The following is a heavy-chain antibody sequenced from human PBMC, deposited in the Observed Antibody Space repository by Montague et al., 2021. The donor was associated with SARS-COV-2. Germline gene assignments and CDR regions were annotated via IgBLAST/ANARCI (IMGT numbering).Heavy chain of an antibody. J-gene: IGHJ6*02. D-gene: IGHD3-16*01. Sequence: SETLSLTCNVSGGSIRSYYWSWIRQPAGKGLEWIGRIYSSGSINYNPSLKTRITLSVDTSKNQLSLRLNSVTAADTAVYDCAGNPGEYYGMDVGGQGTTVTVS. CDR1: GGSIRSYY. V-gene: IGHV4-4*07. CDR3: AGNPGEYYGMDV. CDR2: IYSSGSI.